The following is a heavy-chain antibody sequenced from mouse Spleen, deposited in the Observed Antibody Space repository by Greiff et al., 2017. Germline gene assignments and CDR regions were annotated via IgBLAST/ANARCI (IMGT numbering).Heavy chain of an antibody. J-gene: IGHJ4*01. Sequence: EVMLVESEGGLVQPGSSMKLSCTASGFTFSDYYMAWVRQVPEKGLEWVANINYDGSSTYYLDSLKSRFIISRDNAKNILYLQMSSLKSEDTATYYCARGEWDYSYAMDYWGQGTSVTVSS. CDR3: ARGEWDYSYAMDY. CDR1: GFTFSDYY. V-gene: IGHV5-16*01. CDR2: INYDGSST. D-gene: IGHD2-4*01.